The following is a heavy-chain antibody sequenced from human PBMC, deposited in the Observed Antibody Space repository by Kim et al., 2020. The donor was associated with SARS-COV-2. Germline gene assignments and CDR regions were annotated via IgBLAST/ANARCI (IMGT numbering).Heavy chain of an antibody. Sequence: GGSLRLSCAASGFTFSNAWMSWVRQAPGKGLEWVGRIKSKTDGGTTDYAAPVKGRFTISRDDSKNTLYLQMNSLKTEDTAVYYCTASSGYYYTDYWGQRTLVTVSS. J-gene: IGHJ4*02. CDR1: GFTFSNAW. CDR3: TASSGYYYTDY. V-gene: IGHV3-15*01. D-gene: IGHD3-22*01. CDR2: IKSKTDGGTT.